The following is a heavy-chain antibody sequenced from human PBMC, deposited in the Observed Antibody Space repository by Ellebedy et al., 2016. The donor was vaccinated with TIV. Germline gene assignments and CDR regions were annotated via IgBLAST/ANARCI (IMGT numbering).Heavy chain of an antibody. CDR2: ISSSGSTI. Sequence: GGSLRLSCAASGFTFSSYEMNWVRQAPGKGLEWVSYISSSGSTIYYADSVKGRFTISRDNAKNSLYLQMNSLRAEDTAVYYCARSIVVVTATPPPDYWGQGTLVTVSS. J-gene: IGHJ4*02. D-gene: IGHD2-21*02. CDR1: GFTFSSYE. CDR3: ARSIVVVTATPPPDY. V-gene: IGHV3-48*03.